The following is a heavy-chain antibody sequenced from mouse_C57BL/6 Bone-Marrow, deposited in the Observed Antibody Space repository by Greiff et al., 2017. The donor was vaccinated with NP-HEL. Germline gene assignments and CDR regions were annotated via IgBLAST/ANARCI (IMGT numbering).Heavy chain of an antibody. D-gene: IGHD1-3*01. V-gene: IGHV10-1*01. J-gene: IGHJ4*01. CDR2: IRSKSNNYAT. CDR3: VRRGKFYAMDY. CDR1: GFSFNTYA. Sequence: EVKLMESGGGLVQPKGSLKLSCAASGFSFNTYAMNWVRQAPGKGLEWVARIRSKSNNYATYYADSVKDRFTISRDDSESMLYLQMNNLKTEDTAMYYCVRRGKFYAMDYWGQGTSVTVSS.